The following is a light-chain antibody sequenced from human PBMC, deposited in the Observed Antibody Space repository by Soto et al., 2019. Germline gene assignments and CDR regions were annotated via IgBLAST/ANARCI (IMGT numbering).Light chain of an antibody. CDR1: SSNIGNNA. V-gene: IGLV1-36*01. CDR3: AAWDDSLNGWV. J-gene: IGLJ3*02. CDR2: DNN. Sequence: QSVLTQPPSVSEAPRQRVTISCSGSSSNIGNNAVNWYQQLPGQAPKIVIYDNNHRPSGVPDRFSGSKSGTSASLAISGLQSEPEADYYCAAWDDSLNGWVFGGGTKLTVL.